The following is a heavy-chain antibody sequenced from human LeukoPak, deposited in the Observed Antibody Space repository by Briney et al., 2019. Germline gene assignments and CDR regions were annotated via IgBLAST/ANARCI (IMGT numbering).Heavy chain of an antibody. CDR3: ARYGSTSCYACFDY. D-gene: IGHD2-2*01. CDR2: IIPIFGTA. J-gene: IGHJ4*02. V-gene: IGHV1-69*06. CDR1: GGTFSSYA. Sequence: ASVKVSCKASGGTFSSYAISWVRQAPGQGLEWMGGIIPIFGTANYAQKFQGRVTITADKSTSTAYKELSSLRSEDTAVYYCARYGSTSCYACFDYWGQGTLVTVSS.